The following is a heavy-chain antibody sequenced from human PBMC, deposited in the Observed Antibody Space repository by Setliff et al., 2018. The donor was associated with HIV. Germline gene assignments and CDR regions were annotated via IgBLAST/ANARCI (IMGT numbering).Heavy chain of an antibody. J-gene: IGHJ6*03. CDR3: ARGRLLWSGSSYYSYMDV. D-gene: IGHD3-10*01. Sequence: RGSLRLSCAASGLTFSDHYMDWVRQAPWKGLEWVGRSRNKANSYTTEYAASVKGRCTISRDDSKNSLYLQMNSLKTEDTAVYYCARGRLLWSGSSYYSYMDVWGKGTTVTVSS. V-gene: IGHV3-72*01. CDR1: GLTFSDHY. CDR2: SRNKANSYTT.